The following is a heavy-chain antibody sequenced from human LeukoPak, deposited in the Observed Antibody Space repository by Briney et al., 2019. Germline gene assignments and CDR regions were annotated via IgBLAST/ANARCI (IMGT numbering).Heavy chain of an antibody. V-gene: IGHV1-69*13. J-gene: IGHJ4*02. CDR3: ARDLISSGWNYYFDY. CDR2: IIPIFGTA. CDR1: GGTFISYA. Sequence: SVKVSRKASGGTFISYAISWVRQAPGQGLEWMGGIIPIFGTANYAQKFQGRVTITADESTSTAYMELSSLRSEDTAVYYCARDLISSGWNYYFDYWGRGTLVTVSS. D-gene: IGHD6-19*01.